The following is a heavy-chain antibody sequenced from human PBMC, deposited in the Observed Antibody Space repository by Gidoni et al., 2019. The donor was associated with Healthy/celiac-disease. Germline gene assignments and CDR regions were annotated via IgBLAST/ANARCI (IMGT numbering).Heavy chain of an antibody. CDR3: ARDYGDYGGAIDY. J-gene: IGHJ4*02. D-gene: IGHD4-17*01. Sequence: QVQLVQSRAEVKKPGSSVKVCCKASGGTFSSYAIRWVRQAPGQGLEWMGGIIPIFGTANYAQKFQGRVTITADESTSTAYMELSSLRSEDTAVYYCARDYGDYGGAIDYWGQGTLVTVSS. V-gene: IGHV1-69*01. CDR1: GGTFSSYA. CDR2: IIPIFGTA.